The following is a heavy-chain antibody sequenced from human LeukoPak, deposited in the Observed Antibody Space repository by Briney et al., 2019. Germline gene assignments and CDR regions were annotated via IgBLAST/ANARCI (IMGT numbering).Heavy chain of an antibody. CDR1: GGAISTYY. V-gene: IGHV4-59*12. Sequence: SETLSLTCTVSGGAISTYYWSWIRQTPGMGLEWIGYIYYTGSTNYNPSLKSRVTISVDTSKNQFSLKLSSVTAADTAVYYCARAELPQITADYWGQGTLVTVSS. CDR2: IYYTGST. D-gene: IGHD1-26*01. J-gene: IGHJ4*02. CDR3: ARAELPQITADY.